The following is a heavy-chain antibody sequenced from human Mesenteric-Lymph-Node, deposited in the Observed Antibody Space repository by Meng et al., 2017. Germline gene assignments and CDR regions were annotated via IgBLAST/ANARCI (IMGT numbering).Heavy chain of an antibody. CDR2: IFYGGNT. V-gene: IGHV4-39*07. D-gene: IGHD3-22*01. J-gene: IGHJ3*02. CDR3: ARDIRDYYDSSGYRAFDI. Sequence: SETLSLTCTVSGGSISSGSYYWGWIRQPPGKGLEWIGSIFYGGNTYYNPSLKSRVSISVDTSKNQFSLKLSSVTAADTAVYYCARDIRDYYDSSGYRAFDIWGQGTMVTVSS. CDR1: GGSISSGSYY.